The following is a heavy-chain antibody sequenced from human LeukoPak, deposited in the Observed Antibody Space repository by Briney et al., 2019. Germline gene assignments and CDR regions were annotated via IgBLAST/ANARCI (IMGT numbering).Heavy chain of an antibody. D-gene: IGHD6-13*01. CDR1: GLTVRSNY. J-gene: IGHJ4*02. CDR3: ARCDSSRWNGIDY. CDR2: IHSGGNT. Sequence: GSLRLSCAASGLTVRSNYMGWVRQAPGKGLEWVSVIHSGGNTYYADSVKGRFTISRDNSRNTMDLQMNSLRAEDTAVYYCARCDSSRWNGIDYWGQGTLVTVSS. V-gene: IGHV3-53*01.